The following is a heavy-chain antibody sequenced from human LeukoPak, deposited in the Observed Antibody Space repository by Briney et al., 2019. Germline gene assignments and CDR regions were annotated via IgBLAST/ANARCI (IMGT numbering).Heavy chain of an antibody. J-gene: IGHJ4*02. Sequence: GGSLRLSCAASGFTFSNYAMTWVRQAPGKGLEWVSGIGGSGDRTYFADSVKGRFTISRDNSKNTLYLQMSSLRAEDTAVYYRAKDLDVAVTTNDYWGQGTLVTVSS. CDR3: AKDLDVAVTTNDY. CDR2: IGGSGDRT. CDR1: GFTFSNYA. V-gene: IGHV3-23*01. D-gene: IGHD4-17*01.